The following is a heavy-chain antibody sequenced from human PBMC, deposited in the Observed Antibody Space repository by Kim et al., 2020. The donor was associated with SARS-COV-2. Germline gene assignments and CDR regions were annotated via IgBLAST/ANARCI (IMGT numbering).Heavy chain of an antibody. V-gene: IGHV3-30*18. CDR1: GFTFSSYG. CDR2: ISYDGSNK. J-gene: IGHJ4*02. D-gene: IGHD2-15*01. CDR3: AKRGYCSGGSCYSFFDY. Sequence: GGSLRLSCAASGFTFSSYGMHWVRQAPGKGLEWVAVISYDGSNKYYADSVKGRFTISRDNSKNTLYLQMNSLRAEDTAVYYCAKRGYCSGGSCYSFFDYWGQGTLVNVSS.